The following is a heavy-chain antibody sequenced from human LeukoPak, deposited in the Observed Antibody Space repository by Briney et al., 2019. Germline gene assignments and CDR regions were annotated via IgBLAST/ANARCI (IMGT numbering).Heavy chain of an antibody. CDR1: GFTFDDYV. CDR3: VKGAAYRLGDAFDI. CDR2: ISWNSGTI. V-gene: IGHV3-9*01. D-gene: IGHD2-15*01. J-gene: IGHJ3*02. Sequence: PGGSLRLSCAASGFTFDDYVMNWVRQAPGKGLEWVSGISWNSGTIGYADSVKGRFTISRDNAKNSLYLQMNSLRAEDTALYYCVKGAAYRLGDAFDIWGQGTMVTVSS.